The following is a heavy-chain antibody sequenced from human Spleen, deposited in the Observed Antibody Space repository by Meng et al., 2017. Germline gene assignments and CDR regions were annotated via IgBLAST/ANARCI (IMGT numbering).Heavy chain of an antibody. CDR1: GYSISSGYY. D-gene: IGHD5-18*01. CDR2: IYHSGST. CDR3: ARTSGGYSYGYYFDY. Sequence: SETLSLTCAVSGYSISSGYYWGWIRQPPGKGLEWIGSIYHSGSTYYNPSLKSRVTISVDTSENQFSLSLDSVTAADTAVYYCARTSGGYSYGYYFDYWGQGTLVTVSS. V-gene: IGHV4-38-2*01. J-gene: IGHJ4*02.